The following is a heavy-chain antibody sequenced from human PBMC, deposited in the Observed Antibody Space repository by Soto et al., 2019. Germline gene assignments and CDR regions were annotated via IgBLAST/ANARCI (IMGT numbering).Heavy chain of an antibody. Sequence: QLHLVQSGAVVKKPGASVTVSCSASGYPVTAYYMHWVRQAPGRGLEWMGGINPATGAAKYTQTFQGRPTITRGPPTCTAFMEITGPTSEDTAAFYCARGGGVGVAGSAAFYMWGQGTLVTVSS. V-gene: IGHV1-2*02. CDR3: ARGGGVGVAGSAAFYM. J-gene: IGHJ3*02. CDR1: GYPVTAYY. D-gene: IGHD3-3*01. CDR2: INPATGAA.